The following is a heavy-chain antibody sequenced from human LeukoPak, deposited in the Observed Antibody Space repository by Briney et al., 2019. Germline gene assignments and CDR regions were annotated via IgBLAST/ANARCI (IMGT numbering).Heavy chain of an antibody. CDR3: AKAFRGYTGSYFDY. CDR2: TSGSGSTT. J-gene: IGHJ4*02. V-gene: IGHV3-23*01. CDR1: EFSFGGYA. D-gene: IGHD1-26*01. Sequence: GGSLRLSCATSEFSFGGYAMSWVRQAPGKGLEWVSATSGSGSTTYYADSVRGRFSISRDNSGNTLYLQMNSLSAEDTAVYYCAKAFRGYTGSYFDYWGQGTLVTVSS.